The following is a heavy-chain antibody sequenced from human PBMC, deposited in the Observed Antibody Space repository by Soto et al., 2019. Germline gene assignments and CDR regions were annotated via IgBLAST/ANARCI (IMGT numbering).Heavy chain of an antibody. V-gene: IGHV2-5*02. CDR2: IYWDDDK. CDR1: GFSLSARPVG. CDR3: AHIPNYYQYDWFDP. Sequence: QITLKESGPTRVKPTQTLTLTCTFSGFSLSARPVGVGWIRQPPGQALERLALIYWDDDKRYSPSLQNRLSITKDTSKNQVVLTMTNVDPVDTATYYCAHIPNYYQYDWFDPWGQGTLVSVSS. D-gene: IGHD3-16*01. J-gene: IGHJ5*02.